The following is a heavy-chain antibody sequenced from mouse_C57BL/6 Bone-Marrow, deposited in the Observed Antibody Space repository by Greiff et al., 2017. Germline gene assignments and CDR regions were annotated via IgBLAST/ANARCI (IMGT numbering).Heavy chain of an antibody. CDR1: GFTFSSYA. V-gene: IGHV5-4*03. CDR3: ARFYYGNYVGLDYAMDY. CDR2: ISDGGSYT. Sequence: EVKLVESGGGLVKPGGSLKLSCAASGFTFSSYAMSWVRQTPEKRLEWVATISDGGSYTYYPDNVKGRFTISRDNAKNNLYLQMSHLKSEDTAMYYCARFYYGNYVGLDYAMDYWGQGTSVTVSS. J-gene: IGHJ4*01. D-gene: IGHD2-1*01.